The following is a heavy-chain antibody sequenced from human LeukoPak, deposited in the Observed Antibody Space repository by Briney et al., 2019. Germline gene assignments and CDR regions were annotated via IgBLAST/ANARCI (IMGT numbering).Heavy chain of an antibody. D-gene: IGHD1-26*01. CDR2: ISGHSGNT. Sequence: ASVKVSCKASGYIFSNYGITWVRQAPGHGLARMGWISGHSGNTNYAQKFQDRATMTTDTSTSTAYMELRSLRFDDTAVYYCARDFAWSSGGAPIDDNWLDPWGQGILVTVSS. CDR1: GYIFSNYG. J-gene: IGHJ5*02. V-gene: IGHV1-18*01. CDR3: ARDFAWSSGGAPIDDNWLDP.